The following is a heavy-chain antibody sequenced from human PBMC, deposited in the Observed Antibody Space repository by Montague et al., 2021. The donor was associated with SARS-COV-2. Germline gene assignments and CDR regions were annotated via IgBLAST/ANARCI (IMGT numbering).Heavy chain of an antibody. CDR3: ARHRFTLFLGRVFDY. V-gene: IGHV4-39*01. D-gene: IGHD3-9*01. CDR1: GGSIRSSSYD. CDR2: IYYSGST. Sequence: SETLSLTCTVSGGSIRSSSYDWGWIRQPPGKGLEWIGSIYYSGSTYYNPSLKSRVTISVATSKNQFSLKLSSVTAADTAVYYCARHRFTLFLGRVFDYWGQGTLVTVSS. J-gene: IGHJ4*02.